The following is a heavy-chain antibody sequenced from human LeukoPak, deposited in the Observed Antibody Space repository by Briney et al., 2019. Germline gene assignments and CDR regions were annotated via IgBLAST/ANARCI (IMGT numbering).Heavy chain of an antibody. D-gene: IGHD3-10*01. CDR1: GYSIRSGYY. V-gene: IGHV4-38-2*02. Sequence: SETLSLTCSVSGYSIRSGYYWGWIRQPPGKGLEWIGSISHSGSTYYNTSLKSRVTISIDTSKNQFSLKLSSVTAADTAVYYCARDASGAPDYRGQGTLVTVSS. CDR2: ISHSGST. CDR3: ARDASGAPDY. J-gene: IGHJ4*02.